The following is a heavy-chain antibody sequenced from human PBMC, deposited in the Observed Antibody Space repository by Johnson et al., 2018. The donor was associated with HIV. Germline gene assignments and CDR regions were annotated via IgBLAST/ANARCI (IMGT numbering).Heavy chain of an antibody. CDR2: ISGSGGST. D-gene: IGHD5-24*01. Sequence: EVLLLESGGDVVRPGGSLRLFCAASGFTFDDYGMSWVRQAPGKGLEWVSAISGSGGSTYYTDSLKGRLTISRDNAKNSLYLQMNSLRAEDTAVYYCARVRWLQLGAFDIWGQGTMVTVSS. J-gene: IGHJ3*02. CDR3: ARVRWLQLGAFDI. CDR1: GFTFDDYG. V-gene: IGHV3-20*04.